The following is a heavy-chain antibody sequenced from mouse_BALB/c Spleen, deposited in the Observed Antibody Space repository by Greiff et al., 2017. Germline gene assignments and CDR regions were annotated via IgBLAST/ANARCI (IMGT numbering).Heavy chain of an antibody. V-gene: IGHV3-8*02. D-gene: IGHD2-3*01. Sequence: EVQLQESGPSLVKPSQTLSLTCSVTGDSITSGYWNWIRKFPGNKLEYMGYISYSGSTYYNPSLKSRISITRDTSKNQYYLQLNSVTTEDTATYYCARGVTTTFDWYFDVWGAGTTVTVSS. CDR3: ARGVTTTFDWYFDV. J-gene: IGHJ1*01. CDR1: GDSITSGY. CDR2: ISYSGST.